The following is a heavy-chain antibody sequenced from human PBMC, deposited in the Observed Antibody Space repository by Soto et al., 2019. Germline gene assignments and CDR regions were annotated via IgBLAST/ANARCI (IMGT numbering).Heavy chain of an antibody. V-gene: IGHV3-23*01. D-gene: IGHD5-12*01. CDR2: ISGSGGST. Sequence: EVQLLESGGGLVQPGGSLRLSCAASGFTFSSYAMSWVRQAPGKGLEWVSAISGSGGSTYYADSVKGRFTISRDNSKNTLYLQMNSLRAEDTAVYYCAKDLRDIVVNPSYFDYWGQGTLVTVSS. CDR3: AKDLRDIVVNPSYFDY. J-gene: IGHJ4*02. CDR1: GFTFSSYA.